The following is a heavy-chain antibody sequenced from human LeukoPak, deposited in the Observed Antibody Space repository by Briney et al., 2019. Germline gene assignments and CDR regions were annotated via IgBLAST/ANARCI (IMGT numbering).Heavy chain of an antibody. D-gene: IGHD4-11*01. CDR2: ISAYNGNT. CDR3: ARDRGVTTVMDY. Sequence: GASVKVSCKASGYTFSSYNINWVRQAPGQGLEWMGWISAYNGNTNYAQKFQGRVTMTTDTSTSTAYMELRSLRSDDTAVYYCARDRGVTTVMDYRGQGTLVTVSS. V-gene: IGHV1-18*01. J-gene: IGHJ4*02. CDR1: GYTFSSYN.